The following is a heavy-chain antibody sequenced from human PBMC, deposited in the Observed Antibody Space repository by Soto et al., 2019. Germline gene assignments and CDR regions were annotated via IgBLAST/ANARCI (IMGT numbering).Heavy chain of an antibody. V-gene: IGHV1-46*01. CDR3: ASPFEYSSSRYYGMDV. D-gene: IGHD6-6*01. J-gene: IGHJ6*02. Sequence: QVQLVQSGAEVKKPGASMKVSCKASGYTFTSYYMHWVRQAPGQGLEWMGLINPGGGSTSYAQKFQGRVTMTRDTSTSTVYMEVSSLRSEDTAVYYCASPFEYSSSRYYGMDVWGQGTTVTVSS. CDR2: INPGGGST. CDR1: GYTFTSYY.